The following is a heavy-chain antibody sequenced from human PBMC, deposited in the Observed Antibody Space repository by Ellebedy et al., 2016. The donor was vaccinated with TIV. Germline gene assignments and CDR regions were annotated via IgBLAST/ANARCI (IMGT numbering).Heavy chain of an antibody. CDR2: IYSGGST. CDR1: GFTVSSNY. V-gene: IGHV3-66*01. Sequence: GGSLRLXXAASGFTVSSNYMSWVRQAPGKGLEWVSVIYSGGSTYYADSVKGRFTISRDNSKNTLYLQMNSLRAEDTAVYYCARSGIAAAEVGLESSLAAGDYWGQGTLVTVSS. D-gene: IGHD6-13*01. J-gene: IGHJ4*02. CDR3: ARSGIAAAEVGLESSLAAGDY.